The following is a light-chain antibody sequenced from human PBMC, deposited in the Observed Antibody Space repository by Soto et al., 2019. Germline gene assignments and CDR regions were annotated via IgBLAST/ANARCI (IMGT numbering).Light chain of an antibody. CDR1: QHISTY. CDR2: MAS. J-gene: IGKJ1*01. V-gene: IGKV1-5*03. CDR3: LQYHSSACR. Sequence: GDRVASTCRASQHISTYLAWYQQKQGKAPNLIIYMASNLHSGVPSRFSGSGSGTVFTLSISILHPDDFATYYCLQYHSSACRFSRGTKVVIK.